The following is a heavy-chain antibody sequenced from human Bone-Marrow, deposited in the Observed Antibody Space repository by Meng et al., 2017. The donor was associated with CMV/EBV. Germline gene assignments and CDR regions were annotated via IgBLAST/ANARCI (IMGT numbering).Heavy chain of an antibody. CDR2: ISSSSSYI. Sequence: GEFLKISCAASGFTFSSYSMNWVRQAPGKGLEWVSSISSSSSYIYYADSVKGRFTISRDNAKNSLYLQMNSLRAEDTAVYYCARGRWMATVYANYFDYWGQGTLVTVSS. V-gene: IGHV3-21*01. CDR1: GFTFSSYS. CDR3: ARGRWMATVYANYFDY. D-gene: IGHD5-24*01. J-gene: IGHJ4*02.